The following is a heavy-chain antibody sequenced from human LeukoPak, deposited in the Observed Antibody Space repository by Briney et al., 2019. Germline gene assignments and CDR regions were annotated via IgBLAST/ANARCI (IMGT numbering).Heavy chain of an antibody. Sequence: PGGSLRLSCTASGFTFGDYAMSWFRQAPGKGLEWVGFIRSKAYGGTTEYAASVKGRFTISRDDSKSIAYLQMNSLKTEDTAVYYCTRAGRGLNYDILTGYYLTLWGQGTLVTVSS. J-gene: IGHJ4*02. CDR1: GFTFGDYA. CDR3: TRAGRGLNYDILTGYYLTL. D-gene: IGHD3-9*01. V-gene: IGHV3-49*03. CDR2: IRSKAYGGTT.